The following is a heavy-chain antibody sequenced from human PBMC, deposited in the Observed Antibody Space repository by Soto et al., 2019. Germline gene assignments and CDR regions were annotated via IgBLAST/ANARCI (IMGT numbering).Heavy chain of an antibody. V-gene: IGHV3-33*01. J-gene: IGHJ4*02. CDR1: GFTFSSYG. CDR3: ARDSHVGSGWQLTADY. CDR2: IWYDGSNK. D-gene: IGHD6-19*01. Sequence: QVQLVESGGGVVQPGRSLRLSCAASGFTFSSYGMHWVRQAPGKGLEWVAVIWYDGSNKCYAESVKGRFTISRDNSKNTLYLQMNSLRAEDTAVYYCARDSHVGSGWQLTADYWGQGTLVTVSS.